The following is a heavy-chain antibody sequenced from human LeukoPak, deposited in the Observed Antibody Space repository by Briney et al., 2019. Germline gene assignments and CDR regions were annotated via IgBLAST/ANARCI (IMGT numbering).Heavy chain of an antibody. V-gene: IGHV3-53*01. CDR3: AAAEGNYYFDY. CDR2: IYSGGDT. Sequence: PGGSLRLFRAASGFRVRIKYMSWGRQAPGKGLEWVSVIYSGGDTYYADSVKGRFTSSRDNSKNTLYLQMSSLRAEDTAVYYCAAAEGNYYFDYWGQGTLVTVSS. CDR1: GFRVRIKY. D-gene: IGHD1-7*01. J-gene: IGHJ4*02.